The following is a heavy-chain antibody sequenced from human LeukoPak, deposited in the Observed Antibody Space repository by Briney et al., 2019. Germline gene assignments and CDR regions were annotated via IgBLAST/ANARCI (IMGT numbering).Heavy chain of an antibody. J-gene: IGHJ4*02. CDR1: GYTFTSHY. D-gene: IGHD6-19*01. CDR3: ARVESDSSGWSLVDY. V-gene: IGHV1-46*01. CDR2: INPSGGST. Sequence: GASVKVSCKASGYTFTSHYMHWVRQAPGQGLEWMGIINPSGGSTSYAQKFQSRVTMTRDTSTSTVYMELSSLRSEDTAVYYCARVESDSSGWSLVDYWGQGTLVTVSS.